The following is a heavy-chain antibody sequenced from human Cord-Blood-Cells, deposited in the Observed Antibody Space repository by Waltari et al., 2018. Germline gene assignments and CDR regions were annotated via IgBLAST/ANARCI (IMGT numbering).Heavy chain of an antibody. CDR3: ARGFGSSWYVLFDY. CDR1: GFPFSSYA. V-gene: IGHV3-30-3*01. CDR2: MSYDGSNK. J-gene: IGHJ4*02. D-gene: IGHD6-13*01. Sequence: QVQLVESGGGVVQPGRSLRLSCAASGFPFSSYAMHWVPQAPGKGLEGVSVMSYDGSNKYYADSVEGRFTISRDNSKNTLYLQMNSLRAEDTAVYYCARGFGSSWYVLFDYWGQGTLVTVSS.